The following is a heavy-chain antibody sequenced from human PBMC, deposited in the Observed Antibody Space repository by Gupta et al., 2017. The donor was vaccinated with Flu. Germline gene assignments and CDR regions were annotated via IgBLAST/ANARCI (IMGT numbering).Heavy chain of an antibody. Sequence: RQPPGKGLEWIGEINHSGSTNYNPSLKSRVTISVDTSKNQFSLKLSSVTAADTAVYYCARKTMVRVNGAFDIWGQGTMVTVSS. CDR3: ARKTMVRVNGAFDI. V-gene: IGHV4-34*01. CDR2: INHSGST. J-gene: IGHJ3*02. D-gene: IGHD3-10*01.